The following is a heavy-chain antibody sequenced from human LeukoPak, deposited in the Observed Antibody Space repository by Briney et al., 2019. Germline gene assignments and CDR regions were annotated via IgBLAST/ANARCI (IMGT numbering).Heavy chain of an antibody. J-gene: IGHJ6*03. V-gene: IGHV1-8*03. CDR2: MNPNSGNT. D-gene: IGHD2-21*02. CDR3: ARRGFFTAEDYYYYMDV. CDR1: GYTFTSYD. Sequence: GASVKVSCKASGYTFTSYDINWVRQATGQGLEWMGWMNPNSGNTGYAQKFQGRVIITRNTSISTAYMELSSLRSEDTAVYYCARRGFFTAEDYYYYMDVWGKGTTVTVSS.